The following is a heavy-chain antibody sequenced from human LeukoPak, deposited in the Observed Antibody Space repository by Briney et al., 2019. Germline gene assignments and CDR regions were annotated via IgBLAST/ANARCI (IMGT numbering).Heavy chain of an antibody. Sequence: ASVKVSCKASGYTFTSYAVNWVRQAPGQGLEWMGWINTKTGNPTYALGFTGRFVFSLDTSVSTAYLQISTLEAEDTAVYYCAREGRDGYKLIDYWGQGALVTVSS. CDR2: INTKTGNP. CDR3: AREGRDGYKLIDY. CDR1: GYTFTSYA. V-gene: IGHV7-4-1*02. J-gene: IGHJ4*02. D-gene: IGHD5-24*01.